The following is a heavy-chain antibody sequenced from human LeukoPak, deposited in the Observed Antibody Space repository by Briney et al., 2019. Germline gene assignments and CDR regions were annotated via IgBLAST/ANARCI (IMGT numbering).Heavy chain of an antibody. CDR1: GFTFSTYD. J-gene: IGHJ4*02. D-gene: IGHD5-24*01. CDR3: SRVLVGPATIPDY. CDR2: ISYNGGNK. Sequence: PGGSLRLSCAASGFTFSTYDMHWVRQAPGKGLVGVAGISYNGGNKYYADSVRGRFTISRDNSKDTLDLQMNSLRAEDAAVYYCSRVLVGPATIPDYWGQGTLVTVSS. V-gene: IGHV3-30*04.